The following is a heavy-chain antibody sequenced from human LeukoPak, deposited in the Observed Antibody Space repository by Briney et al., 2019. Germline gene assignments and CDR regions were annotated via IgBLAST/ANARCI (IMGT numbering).Heavy chain of an antibody. J-gene: IGHJ4*02. CDR2: IYYSGST. Sequence: SETLSLTCTVSGGSISSYYWSWLRQPPGKGLEWIGYIYYSGSTNYNPSLKSRVTISVDTSKNQFSLKLSSVTAADTSVYYCAREWGSGYFDYWGQGTPVTVSS. V-gene: IGHV4-59*01. D-gene: IGHD7-27*01. CDR1: GGSISSYY. CDR3: AREWGSGYFDY.